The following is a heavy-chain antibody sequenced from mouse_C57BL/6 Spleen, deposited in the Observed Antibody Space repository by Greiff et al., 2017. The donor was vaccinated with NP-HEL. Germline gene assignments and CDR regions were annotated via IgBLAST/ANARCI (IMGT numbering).Heavy chain of an antibody. CDR1: GFTFSSYA. Sequence: EVKLVESGGGLVKPGGSLKLSCAASGFTFSSYAMSWVRQTPEKRLEWVATISDGGSYTYYPDNVKGRFTISRDNAKNNLYLQMSHLKSEDTAMYYCARDRDYAGFDVWGTGTTVTVSS. CDR3: ARDRDYAGFDV. V-gene: IGHV5-4*01. J-gene: IGHJ1*03. CDR2: ISDGGSYT. D-gene: IGHD2-4*01.